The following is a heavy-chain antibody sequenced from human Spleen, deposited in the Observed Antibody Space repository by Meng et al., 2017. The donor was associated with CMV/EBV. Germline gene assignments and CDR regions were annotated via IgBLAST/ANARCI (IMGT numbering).Heavy chain of an antibody. J-gene: IGHJ3*02. CDR1: GGTFSSYA. V-gene: IGHV1-8*02. CDR3: ARYIVGQSFDI. D-gene: IGHD1-26*01. Sequence: ASVKVSCKASGGTFSSYAISWVRQAPGQGLEWMGGMNANSGHTGYSQNFQGRVTLTWDTSISTAYMELSSLRSEDTAVYYCARYIVGQSFDIWGQGTVVTVSS. CDR2: MNANSGHT.